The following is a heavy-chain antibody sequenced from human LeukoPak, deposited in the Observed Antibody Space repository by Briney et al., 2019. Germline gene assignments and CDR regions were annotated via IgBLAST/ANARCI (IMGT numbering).Heavy chain of an antibody. V-gene: IGHV4-39*01. CDR3: ARSPGGGFVLVVGATRLFDY. D-gene: IGHD2-15*01. CDR1: GGSISTSYY. CDR2: IFFGGST. Sequence: SETLSLTCTVSGGSISTSYYWGWFRQPPRKGLEWIGSIFFGGSTYYNPSFKSRVTISLDTSKNQFSLKLSSVTAADTAVYFCARSPGGGFVLVVGATRLFDYWGQGTLVTVSS. J-gene: IGHJ4*02.